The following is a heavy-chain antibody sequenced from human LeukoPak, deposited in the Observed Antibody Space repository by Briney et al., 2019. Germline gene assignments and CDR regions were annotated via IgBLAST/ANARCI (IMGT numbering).Heavy chain of an antibody. D-gene: IGHD1-26*01. CDR1: GFTSSSYS. V-gene: IGHV3-48*04. CDR2: ISSSGRTM. CDR3: ARDNYSGSRYFDH. Sequence: GGSLRLSCAASGFTSSSYSMNWVRQAPGKGLEWVSYISSSGRTMYYADSVKGRFTVSRDNAKNSLYLQMNSLRAEDTAIYYCARDNYSGSRYFDHWGQGTLVTVSS. J-gene: IGHJ4*02.